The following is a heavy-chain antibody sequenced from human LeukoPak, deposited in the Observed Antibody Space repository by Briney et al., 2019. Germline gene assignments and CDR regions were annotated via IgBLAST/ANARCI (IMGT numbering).Heavy chain of an antibody. D-gene: IGHD4-23*01. CDR1: GFTFDDYA. CDR2: ISWNSGSI. V-gene: IGHV3-9*01. CDR3: AKDINGGFIFDY. J-gene: IGHJ4*02. Sequence: GRSLRLSCAASGFTFDDYAMHWVRQAPGKGLEWVSGISWNSGSIGYADSVEGRFTISRDNAKNSLYLQMNSLRAEDTALYYCAKDINGGFIFDYWGQGALVTVSS.